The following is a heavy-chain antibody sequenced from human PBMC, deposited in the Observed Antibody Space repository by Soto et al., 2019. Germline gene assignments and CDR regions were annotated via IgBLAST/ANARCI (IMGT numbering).Heavy chain of an antibody. CDR3: ARVGYYDILTGYQKSNFDY. CDR2: IYSNGNT. J-gene: IGHJ4*02. Sequence: SETLSLTCGVSGGSISNSYWSWIRQSPGKGLEWIGYIYSNGNTNYNPSLNSRLTISIDPSKNQFSLKLSSVTAADTAVYYCARVGYYDILTGYQKSNFDYWGQGTLVTVSS. CDR1: GGSISNSY. D-gene: IGHD3-9*01. V-gene: IGHV4-59*01.